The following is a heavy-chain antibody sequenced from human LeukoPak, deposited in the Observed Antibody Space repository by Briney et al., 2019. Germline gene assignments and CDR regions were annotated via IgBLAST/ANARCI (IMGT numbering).Heavy chain of an antibody. J-gene: IGHJ6*02. CDR2: ISAYNGNT. CDR3: ARASISQSYYYYGMDV. CDR1: GYTFTSHG. Sequence: ASVKVSCKASGYTFTSHGISWVRQAPGQGLEWMGWISAYNGNTNYAQKLQGRVTMTTDTSTSTAYMELRSLRSDDTAVYYCARASISQSYYYYGMDVWGQGTTVTVSS. D-gene: IGHD3-3*01. V-gene: IGHV1-18*01.